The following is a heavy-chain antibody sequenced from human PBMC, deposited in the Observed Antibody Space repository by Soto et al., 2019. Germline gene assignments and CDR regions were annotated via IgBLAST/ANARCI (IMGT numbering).Heavy chain of an antibody. D-gene: IGHD2-15*01. V-gene: IGHV4-59*01. Sequence: SETLSLTCTVSGGSMRNVYWSWIRQPPGKRLEWIGFIFHSGNAKYNPSLKSRVTISMDTSKSQFSLSLDSVTAADTAVYFCARAHAPTLPFDYWGLGTLVTVSS. CDR2: IFHSGNA. CDR3: ARAHAPTLPFDY. J-gene: IGHJ4*01. CDR1: GGSMRNVY.